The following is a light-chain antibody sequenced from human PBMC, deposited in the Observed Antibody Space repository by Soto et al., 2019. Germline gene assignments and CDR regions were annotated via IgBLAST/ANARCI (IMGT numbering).Light chain of an antibody. CDR3: QQYNSYSLWT. CDR2: DAS. J-gene: IGKJ1*01. Sequence: DIQMTQSPSTLSASVGDRVTITCRASQSISSWLAWYQQRPGKAPNLLIYDASSLESGVPSRFSGSGSGTEFPLTISSLQPDDSATYYCQQYNSYSLWTFGKGTKVEIK. V-gene: IGKV1-5*01. CDR1: QSISSW.